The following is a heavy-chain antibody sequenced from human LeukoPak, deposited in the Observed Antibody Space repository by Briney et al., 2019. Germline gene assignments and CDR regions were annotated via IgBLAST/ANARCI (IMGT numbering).Heavy chain of an antibody. Sequence: GGSLRLSCAASGFTFSSYSMNWVRQAPGKGLEWVSSISSSSSYVYYADSVKGRFTISRDNAKNSLYLQMNSLRAEDTAVYYCARDRLRTAFDIWGQGTMVTVSS. CDR2: ISSSSSYV. V-gene: IGHV3-21*01. J-gene: IGHJ3*02. CDR3: ARDRLRTAFDI. D-gene: IGHD4-17*01. CDR1: GFTFSSYS.